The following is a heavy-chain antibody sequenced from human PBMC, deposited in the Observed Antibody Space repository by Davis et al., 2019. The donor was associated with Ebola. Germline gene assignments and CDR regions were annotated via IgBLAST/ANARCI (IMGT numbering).Heavy chain of an antibody. CDR2: MNPNSGNT. CDR3: ARGRNSNQLGGWFDP. D-gene: IGHD2-2*01. Sequence: ASVKVSCKASGYTFTSYDINWVRQATGQGLEWMGWMNPNSGNTGYAQKFQGRVTMTRDTSTSTVYMELSSLRSEDTAVYYCARGRNSNQLGGWFDPWGQGTLVTVSS. CDR1: GYTFTSYD. V-gene: IGHV1-8*01. J-gene: IGHJ5*02.